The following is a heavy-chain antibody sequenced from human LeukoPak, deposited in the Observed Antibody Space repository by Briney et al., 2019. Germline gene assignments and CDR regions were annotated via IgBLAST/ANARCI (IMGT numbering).Heavy chain of an antibody. J-gene: IGHJ4*02. V-gene: IGHV4-59*01. CDR1: GGSISSYY. CDR2: IYYSGST. D-gene: IGHD3-9*01. Sequence: SETLSLTCTVSGGSISSYYWSWIRQPPGKGLEWIGYIYYSGSTKYNPSLKSRVTISVDTSKNQFSLKLSSVTAADTAVYYCARARYFDWPIDYWGQGTLVTVSS. CDR3: ARARYFDWPIDY.